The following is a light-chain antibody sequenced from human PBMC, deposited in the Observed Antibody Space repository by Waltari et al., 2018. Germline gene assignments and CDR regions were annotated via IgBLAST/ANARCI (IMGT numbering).Light chain of an antibody. CDR2: DAS. V-gene: IGKV3-11*01. Sequence: EIVLTQSPATLSLSPGERVTLSCRASQSVSSYLAWYQQKPGQAPRLLIYDASNRATGIPARFSGSGSGTDFTLTISSLEPEDFAVYYCQQRSNWPRGITFGQGTRLEIK. CDR1: QSVSSY. CDR3: QQRSNWPRGIT. J-gene: IGKJ5*01.